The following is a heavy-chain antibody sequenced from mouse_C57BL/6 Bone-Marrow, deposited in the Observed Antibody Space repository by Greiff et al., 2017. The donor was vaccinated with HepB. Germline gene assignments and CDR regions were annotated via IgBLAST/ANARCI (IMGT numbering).Heavy chain of an antibody. V-gene: IGHV1-26*01. Sequence: EVQLQQSGPELVKPGASVKISCKASGYTFTDYYMNWVKQSHGKSLEWIGDINPNKGGTSYNQKFKGKATLTVDKSSSTAYMELRSLTSEDSAVYYCARRDWDRYYFDYWGQGTTLTVSS. CDR1: GYTFTDYY. D-gene: IGHD4-1*01. J-gene: IGHJ2*01. CDR2: INPNKGGT. CDR3: ARRDWDRYYFDY.